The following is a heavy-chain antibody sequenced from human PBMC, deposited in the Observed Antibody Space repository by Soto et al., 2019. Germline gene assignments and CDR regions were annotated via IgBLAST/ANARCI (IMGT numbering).Heavy chain of an antibody. CDR2: INPSGGST. CDR3: ARMVPDYADLRL. CDR1: GYTFTSYY. D-gene: IGHD4-17*01. V-gene: IGHV1-46*01. Sequence: ASVKVSCKASGYTFTSYYIHWVRQAPVQGFEWMGIINPSGGSTSYAQKFQGRVTRTRDTYTSTIYMEVSSLRSEDTAVYYCARMVPDYADLRLWGQGTMVTVSS. J-gene: IGHJ3*01.